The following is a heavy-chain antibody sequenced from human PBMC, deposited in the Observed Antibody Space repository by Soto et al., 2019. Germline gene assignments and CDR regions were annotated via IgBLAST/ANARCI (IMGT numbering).Heavy chain of an antibody. CDR1: GFTFSDYY. CDR2: ISSSSSYT. D-gene: IGHD6-13*01. V-gene: IGHV3-11*06. CDR3: AGNGAAAAPNNYCMDV. Sequence: GGSLRLSCAASGFTFSDYYMSWIRQAPGKGLEWVSYISSSSSYTNYADSVKGRFTISRDNAKNSLYLQMNSLRAEDTAVYYCAGNGAAAAPNNYCMDVRGQGTTVTVSS. J-gene: IGHJ6*02.